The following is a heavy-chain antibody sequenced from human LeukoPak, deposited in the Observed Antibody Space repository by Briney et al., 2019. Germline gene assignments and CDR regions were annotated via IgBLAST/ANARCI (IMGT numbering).Heavy chain of an antibody. J-gene: IGHJ4*02. CDR2: ISGYNGNT. D-gene: IGHD3-3*01. CDR3: AVHDFYSGGYHFEY. CDR1: GYTFTSYG. Sequence: GASVKVSCEASGYTFTSYGISWLRQAPGQGLEWLGWISGYNGNTNYAQKFQGRVTMTTDTPTSTAYMDLRSLKSDDTAVYYCAVHDFYSGGYHFEYWGQGTLVTVSS. V-gene: IGHV1-18*01.